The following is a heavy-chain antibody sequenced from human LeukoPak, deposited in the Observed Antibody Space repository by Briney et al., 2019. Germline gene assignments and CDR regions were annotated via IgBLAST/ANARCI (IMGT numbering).Heavy chain of an antibody. V-gene: IGHV3-21*01. CDR1: GFNFSSYS. CDR3: ARDGRGYSYGVDGY. D-gene: IGHD5-18*01. CDR2: ISSSSSYI. J-gene: IGHJ4*02. Sequence: GGSLRLSCAASGFNFSSYSMNWVRQAPGKGLEWVSSISSSSSYIYYADSVKGRFTISRDNAKNSLYLQMNSLRAEDTAVYYCARDGRGYSYGVDGYWGQGTLVTVSS.